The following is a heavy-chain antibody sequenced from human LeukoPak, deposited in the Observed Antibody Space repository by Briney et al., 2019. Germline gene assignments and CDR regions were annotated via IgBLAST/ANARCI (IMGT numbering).Heavy chain of an antibody. Sequence: PSETLSLTCAVYGGSFSGYYWSWIRQPPGKGLEWIGEINHSGSTNYNPSLKSRVTISVDTSKNQFSLKLSSVTAADTAVYYCARGAVTIFGVVFLDYWGQGTLVTVSS. V-gene: IGHV4-34*01. CDR3: ARGAVTIFGVVFLDY. D-gene: IGHD3-3*01. CDR2: INHSGST. CDR1: GGSFSGYY. J-gene: IGHJ4*02.